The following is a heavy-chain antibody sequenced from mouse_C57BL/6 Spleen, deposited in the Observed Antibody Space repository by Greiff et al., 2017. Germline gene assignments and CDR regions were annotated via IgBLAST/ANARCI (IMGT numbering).Heavy chain of an antibody. CDR2: IDPSDSET. CDR1: GYTFTSYW. D-gene: IGHD2-1*01. Sequence: QVQLQQPGAELVRPGSSVKLSCKASGYTFTSYWMHWVKQRPIQGLEWIGNIDPSDSETHYNQKFKDKATLTVDKSSSTAYMQLSSLTSEVSAVYYCAGGGNSYYFDYWGQGTTLTVSS. V-gene: IGHV1-52*01. J-gene: IGHJ2*01. CDR3: AGGGNSYYFDY.